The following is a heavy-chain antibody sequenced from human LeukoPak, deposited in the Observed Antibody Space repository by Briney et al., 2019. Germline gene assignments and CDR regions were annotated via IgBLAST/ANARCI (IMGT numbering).Heavy chain of an antibody. D-gene: IGHD2-15*01. CDR3: ATVGSHCSGGSCYDYCFDY. V-gene: IGHV1-18*01. CDR1: GYTFTSYG. CDR2: ISAYNGNT. J-gene: IGHJ4*02. Sequence: ASVKVSCKASGYTFTSYGISWVRQAPGQGLEWMGWISAYNGNTNYAQKLQGRVTMTTDTSTSTAYMELRSLRSEDTAVYYCATVGSHCSGGSCYDYCFDYWGQGTLVTVSS.